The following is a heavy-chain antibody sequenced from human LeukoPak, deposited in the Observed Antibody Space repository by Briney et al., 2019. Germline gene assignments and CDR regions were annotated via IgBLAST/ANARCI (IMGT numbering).Heavy chain of an antibody. CDR2: ISSYNGNT. CDR1: GYTFTSYG. Sequence: GASVKVSCKASGYTFTSYGISWVRQAPGQGLEWMGWISSYNGNTNYAQKLQGRVTMTTDTSTSTAYMELRSLRSDDTAVYYCARDSTGSDDVLPWFGELSDWGQGTLVTVSS. CDR3: ARDSTGSDDVLPWFGELSD. D-gene: IGHD3-10*01. J-gene: IGHJ4*02. V-gene: IGHV1-18*01.